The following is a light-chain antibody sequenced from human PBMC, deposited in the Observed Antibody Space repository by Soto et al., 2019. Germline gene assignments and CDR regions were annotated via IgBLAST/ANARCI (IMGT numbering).Light chain of an antibody. CDR2: LDSDGSH. J-gene: IGLJ2*01. Sequence: QSVLTQSPSASASLGASVKLTCTLSSGHSSYASAWHQQQPEKGPRYLMKLDSDGSHTKGDAIPDRFSGSSSAAERYLTISSLQSEDEAYYYCQTWGTGIHVVFGGGTKLTVL. V-gene: IGLV4-69*01. CDR1: SGHSSYA. CDR3: QTWGTGIHVV.